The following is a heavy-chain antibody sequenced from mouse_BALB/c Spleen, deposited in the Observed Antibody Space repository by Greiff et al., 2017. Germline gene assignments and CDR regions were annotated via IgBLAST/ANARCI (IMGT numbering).Heavy chain of an antibody. CDR3: ARGRSHFDY. D-gene: IGHD6-2*01. J-gene: IGHJ2*01. CDR1: GFTFSSFG. Sequence: EVMLVESGGGLVQPGGSRKLSCAASGFTFSSFGMHWVRQAPEKGLEWVAYISSGSSTIYYADTVKGRFTISRDNPKNTLFLQMTSLRSEDTAMYYCARGRSHFDYWGQGTTLTVSS. V-gene: IGHV5-17*02. CDR2: ISSGSSTI.